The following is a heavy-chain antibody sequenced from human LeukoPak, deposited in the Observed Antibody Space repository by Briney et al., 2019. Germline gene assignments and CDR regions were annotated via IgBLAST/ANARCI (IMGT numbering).Heavy chain of an antibody. J-gene: IGHJ5*02. CDR1: GGSFSGYY. D-gene: IGHD6-6*01. Sequence: PPETLSLTCAVYGGSFSGYYWSWIRQPPGKGLEWIGEINHSGSTNYNPSLKSRVTISVDTSKNQFSLKLSSVTAADTAVYYCARVVYSSSPRGWFDPWGQGTLVTVSS. V-gene: IGHV4-34*01. CDR3: ARVVYSSSPRGWFDP. CDR2: INHSGST.